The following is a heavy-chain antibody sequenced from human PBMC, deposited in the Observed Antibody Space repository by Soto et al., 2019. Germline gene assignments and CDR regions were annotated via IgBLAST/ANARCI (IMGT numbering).Heavy chain of an antibody. V-gene: IGHV3-30-3*01. CDR3: ARDGYVTVLRFLEWPDDAFDI. CDR1: GFTFSSYA. D-gene: IGHD3-3*01. CDR2: ISYDGSNK. Sequence: QVQLVESGGGVVQPGRSLRLSCAASGFTFSSYAMHWVRQAPGKGLEWVAVISYDGSNKYYADSVKGRFTISRDNSKNTLYLQMNSLRAEDTAVYYCARDGYVTVLRFLEWPDDAFDIWGQATMVTVSS. J-gene: IGHJ3*02.